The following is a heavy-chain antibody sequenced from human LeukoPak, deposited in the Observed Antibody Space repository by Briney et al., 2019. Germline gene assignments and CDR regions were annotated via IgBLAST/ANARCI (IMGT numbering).Heavy chain of an antibody. Sequence: PSETLSLTCTVSGASISSNTYYWDWIRQPPGKGLEWIGSIKYSGSAYYNPSLKSRATISVDTSKDQFSLKLNSVTAADTAVYYCARGRGGNLPFDYWGHGTPVTVSS. CDR2: IKYSGSA. V-gene: IGHV4-39*01. CDR1: GASISSNTYY. J-gene: IGHJ4*01. D-gene: IGHD4-23*01. CDR3: ARGRGGNLPFDY.